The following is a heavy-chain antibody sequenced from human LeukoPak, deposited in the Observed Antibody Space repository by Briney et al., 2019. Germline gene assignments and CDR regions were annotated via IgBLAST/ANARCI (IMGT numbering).Heavy chain of an antibody. J-gene: IGHJ5*02. Sequence: GGSLRLSCAASGFTFSSYGMHWVRQAPGKALEWVAVIWYDGSNKYYVDSVKGRFTISRDNSKNTLYLQMNSMRAEDTGVYYCAREYSTGFDPWGQGTLVTVSS. V-gene: IGHV3-33*08. D-gene: IGHD2-15*01. CDR1: GFTFSSYG. CDR2: IWYDGSNK. CDR3: AREYSTGFDP.